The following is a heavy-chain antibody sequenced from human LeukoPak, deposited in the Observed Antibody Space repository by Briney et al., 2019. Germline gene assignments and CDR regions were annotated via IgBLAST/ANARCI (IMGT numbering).Heavy chain of an antibody. J-gene: IGHJ4*02. CDR1: GYTFTSYD. CDR3: ASSEDGDLSA. V-gene: IGHV1-8*01. CDR2: MNPNSGNT. D-gene: IGHD4-17*01. Sequence: ASVKVSCKASGYTFTSYDINWVRQATGQGLEWMGWMNPNSGNTRYAQKFQGRVTMTRNTSISTAYMELSSLRSEDTAVYYCASSEDGDLSAWGQGTLVTVSS.